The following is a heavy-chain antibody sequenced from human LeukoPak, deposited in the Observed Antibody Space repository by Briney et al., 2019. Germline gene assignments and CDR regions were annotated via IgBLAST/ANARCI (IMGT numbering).Heavy chain of an antibody. CDR2: IYTSGST. D-gene: IGHD6-19*01. CDR3: ARDRIAVAGTWADDYYYYYGMDV. J-gene: IGHJ6*02. Sequence: SETLSLTCTVSGGSISSYCWSWIRQPAGKGLEWIGRIYTSGSTNYNPSLKSRVTMSVDTSKNQFSLKLSPVTAADTAVYYCARDRIAVAGTWADDYYYYYGMDVWGQGTTVTVSS. V-gene: IGHV4-4*07. CDR1: GGSISSYC.